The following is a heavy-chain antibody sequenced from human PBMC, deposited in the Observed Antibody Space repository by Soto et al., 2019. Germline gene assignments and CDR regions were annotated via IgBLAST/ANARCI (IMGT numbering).Heavy chain of an antibody. V-gene: IGHV1-46*01. J-gene: IGHJ5*02. CDR3: ARLYFTPTGGIFYNWFDP. CDR2: INPSGGST. CDR1: GYTFTSYY. D-gene: IGHD3-3*01. Sequence: ASVKVSCKASGYTFTSYYMHWVRQAPGQGLEWMGIINPSGGSTSYAQKFQGRVTMTRDTSTSTVYMELSSVTAADTAVYYCARLYFTPTGGIFYNWFDPWGQGTLVTVSS.